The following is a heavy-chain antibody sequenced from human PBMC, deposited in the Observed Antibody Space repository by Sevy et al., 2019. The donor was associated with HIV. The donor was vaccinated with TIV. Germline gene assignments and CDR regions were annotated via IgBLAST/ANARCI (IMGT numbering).Heavy chain of an antibody. CDR1: GFSVSGNY. Sequence: GGSLRLSCAASGFSVSGNYMSWVRQAPGKGLECVSGIFSGGNTHFADSVKGRFTISRDNSKNTLYLQMNSLSAEDTAVYYCARAVEDYSDSSAWDWYFDLWGRGTLVTVSS. J-gene: IGHJ2*01. CDR3: ARAVEDYSDSSAWDWYFDL. D-gene: IGHD3-22*01. V-gene: IGHV3-66*01. CDR2: IFSGGNT.